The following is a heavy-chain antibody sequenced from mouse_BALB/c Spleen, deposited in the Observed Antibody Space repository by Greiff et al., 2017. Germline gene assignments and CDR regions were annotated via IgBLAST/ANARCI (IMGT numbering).Heavy chain of an antibody. D-gene: IGHD2-4*01. V-gene: IGHV3-6*02. CDR2: ISYDGSN. Sequence: EVHLVESGPGLVKPSQSLSLTCSVTGYSITSGYYWNWIRQFPGNKLEWMGYISYDGSNNYNPSLKNRISITRDTSKNQFFLKLNSVTTEDTATYYCAREGDYDYDGYYAMDYWGQGTSVTVSS. CDR1: GYSITSGYY. CDR3: AREGDYDYDGYYAMDY. J-gene: IGHJ4*01.